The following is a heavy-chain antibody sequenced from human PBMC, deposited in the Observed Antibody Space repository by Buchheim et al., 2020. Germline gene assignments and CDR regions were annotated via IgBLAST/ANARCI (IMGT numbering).Heavy chain of an antibody. V-gene: IGHV3-30*04. Sequence: QVQLVESGGGVVQPGRSLRLSCAASGFTFTSYAMHWVRQAPGKGLEWVALISSDGSQKYYADSVKGRLTISRDNSIKTLYLQMNSLRAEDTALYYCARDLVVGFYYGSAPLGYWGRGTL. J-gene: IGHJ4*02. CDR1: GFTFTSYA. CDR3: ARDLVVGFYYGSAPLGY. D-gene: IGHD3-10*01. CDR2: ISSDGSQK.